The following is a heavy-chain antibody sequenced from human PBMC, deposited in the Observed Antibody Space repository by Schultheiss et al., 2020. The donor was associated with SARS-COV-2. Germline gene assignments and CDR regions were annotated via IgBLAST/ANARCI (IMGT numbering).Heavy chain of an antibody. J-gene: IGHJ6*03. Sequence: SETLSLTCTVSGGSISSYYWSWIRQPPGKGLEWIGEINHSGSTNYNPSLKSRVTISVDTSKNQFSLKLSSVTAADTAVYYCARAGGTTYDYYYYMDVWGKGTTVTVSS. D-gene: IGHD1-1*01. CDR1: GGSISSYY. CDR3: ARAGGTTYDYYYYMDV. CDR2: INHSGST. V-gene: IGHV4-34*01.